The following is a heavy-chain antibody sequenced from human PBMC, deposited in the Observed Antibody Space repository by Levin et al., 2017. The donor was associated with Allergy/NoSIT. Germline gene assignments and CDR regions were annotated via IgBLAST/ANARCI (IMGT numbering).Heavy chain of an antibody. V-gene: IGHV4-61*01. CDR2: IYYSGST. CDR1: GGSVSSGSYY. J-gene: IGHJ4*02. CDR3: ARTPFDVPAAITGSTGDGFFDY. D-gene: IGHD2-2*01. Sequence: PSETLSLTCTVSGGSVSSGSYYWSWIRQPPGKGLEWIGYIYYSGSTNYNPSLKSRVTISVDTSKNQFSLKLSSVTAADTAVYYCARTPFDVPAAITGSTGDGFFDYWGQGTLVTVSS.